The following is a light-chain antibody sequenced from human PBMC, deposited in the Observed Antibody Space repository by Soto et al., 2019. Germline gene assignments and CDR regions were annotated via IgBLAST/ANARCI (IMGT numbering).Light chain of an antibody. CDR1: QSVANNY. V-gene: IGKV3-20*01. CDR2: DAS. J-gene: IGKJ4*01. CDR3: EQYGSTPLT. Sequence: EIVLTQSPGTLSLSPGERATLSCRASQSVANNYLAWYQQKPGQAPRFLMYDASSRATGIPDRFSSSGSGTDFTLTISRLEPEDFAVYYCEQYGSTPLTFGGGTKVEIK.